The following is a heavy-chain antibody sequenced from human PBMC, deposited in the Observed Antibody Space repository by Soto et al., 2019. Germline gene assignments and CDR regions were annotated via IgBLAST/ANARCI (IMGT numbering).Heavy chain of an antibody. CDR3: ARAYSSSSRSHFDY. J-gene: IGHJ4*02. CDR2: IYSGGST. Sequence: LRLSCAASGFTFSSYEMNWVRQAPGKGLEWVSVIYSGGSTYYADSVKGRFTISRDNSKNTLYLQMNSLRAEDTAVYYCARAYSSSSRSHFDYWGQGTLVTVSS. CDR1: GFTFSSYE. D-gene: IGHD6-6*01. V-gene: IGHV3-66*01.